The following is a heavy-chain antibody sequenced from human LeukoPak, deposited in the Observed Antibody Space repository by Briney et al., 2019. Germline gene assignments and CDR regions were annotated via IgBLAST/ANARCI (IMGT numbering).Heavy chain of an antibody. D-gene: IGHD4-11*01. CDR2: IYYSGST. CDR1: GGSISSYY. Sequence: SETLSLTCTVSGGSISSYYWSWIRQPPGKGLEWIGYIYYSGSTKYNPSLKSRVTISVDTSKNQFSLKLSSVTAADTAVYYCARYRGKTTVSSLDWFDPWGQGTLVTVSS. CDR3: ARYRGKTTVSSLDWFDP. J-gene: IGHJ5*02. V-gene: IGHV4-59*01.